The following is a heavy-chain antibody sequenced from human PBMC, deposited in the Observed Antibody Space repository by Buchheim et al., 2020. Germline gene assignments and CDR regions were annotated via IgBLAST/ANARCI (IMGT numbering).Heavy chain of an antibody. CDR3: ARLGESSQYSGSYSWGFDP. D-gene: IGHD1-26*01. V-gene: IGHV5-51*01. CDR1: GYNFNNFW. CDR2: IYPDDSDT. Sequence: EVQLVQSGAEVKKPGESLRISCKAYGYNFNNFWIGWVRQMPGKGLEWMGIIYPDDSDTKYSPSFQGQVTISTDKSISTAYPQWSSLKASDTAMYYCARLGESSQYSGSYSWGFDPWGQGTL. J-gene: IGHJ5*02.